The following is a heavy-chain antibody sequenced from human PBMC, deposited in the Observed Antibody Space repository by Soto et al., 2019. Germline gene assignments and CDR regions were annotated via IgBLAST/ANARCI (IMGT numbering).Heavy chain of an antibody. CDR1: GFTFSSYG. J-gene: IGHJ3*02. V-gene: IGHV3-30*18. CDR3: AKDFDI. CDR2: ISYDGSNK. Sequence: QVQLVESGAGVVQPGRSLRLSCAASGFTFSSYGMHWVRQAPGKGLEWVAVISYDGSNKYYADSVKGRFTISRDNSKNTLYLQMNSLRAEDTAVYYCAKDFDIWGQGTMVTVSS.